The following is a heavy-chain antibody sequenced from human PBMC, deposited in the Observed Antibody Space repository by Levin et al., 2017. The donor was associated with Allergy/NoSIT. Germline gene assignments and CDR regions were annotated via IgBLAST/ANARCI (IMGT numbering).Heavy chain of an antibody. CDR2: ISGSGGST. CDR1: GFTFSSYA. Sequence: GGSLRLSCAASGFTFSSYAMSWVRQAPGKGLEWVSAISGSGGSTYYADSVKGRFTISRDNSKNTLYLQMNSLRAEDTAVYYCAKGPPYYYDSSGYYSFQDWYFDLWGRGTLVTVSS. D-gene: IGHD3-22*01. J-gene: IGHJ2*01. CDR3: AKGPPYYYDSSGYYSFQDWYFDL. V-gene: IGHV3-23*01.